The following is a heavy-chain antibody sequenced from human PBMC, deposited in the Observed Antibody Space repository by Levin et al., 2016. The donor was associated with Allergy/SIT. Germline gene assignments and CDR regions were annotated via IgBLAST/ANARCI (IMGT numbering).Heavy chain of an antibody. Sequence: WVRQAPGQGLEWMGWINPSTGATKCAQKFQGWVTLTRDTSISTAYMELTSLKSDDTAVYFCARAGYLSPYGMDVWGQGTTVTVSS. CDR3: ARAGYLSPYGMDV. V-gene: IGHV1-2*04. CDR2: INPSTGAT. D-gene: IGHD2-15*01. J-gene: IGHJ6*02.